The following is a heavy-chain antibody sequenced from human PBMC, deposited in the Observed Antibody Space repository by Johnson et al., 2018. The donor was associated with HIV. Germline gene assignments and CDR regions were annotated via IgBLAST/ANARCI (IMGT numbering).Heavy chain of an antibody. Sequence: QVQLVESGGGVVQPGRSLRLSCAASGFTFSNAWMSWVRQAPGKGLEWVAVISYDGSNKYYADSVKGRFTISRDNSKNTLYLQMNSLRNEDTAVYYCTTSGRRDGYNYAGDAFDIWGQGTMVTVS. V-gene: IGHV3-30-3*01. D-gene: IGHD5-24*01. CDR1: GFTFSNAW. J-gene: IGHJ3*02. CDR3: TTSGRRDGYNYAGDAFDI. CDR2: ISYDGSNK.